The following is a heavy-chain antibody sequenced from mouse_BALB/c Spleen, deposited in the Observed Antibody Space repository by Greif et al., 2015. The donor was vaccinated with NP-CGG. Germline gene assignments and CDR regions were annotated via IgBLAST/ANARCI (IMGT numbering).Heavy chain of an antibody. CDR2: IYPGDGDT. V-gene: IGHV1-87*01. D-gene: IGHD2-4*01. CDR3: AKDDYDGFAY. Sequence: QVQLQQSGAELARPGASVKLSCKASGYTFTSYWMQWVKQRPGQGLEWIGAIYPGDGDTRYTQKFKGKATLTADKSSSTAYMQRSSLASEDSAVYYCAKDDYDGFAYWGQGTLVTVSA. J-gene: IGHJ3*01. CDR1: GYTFTSYW.